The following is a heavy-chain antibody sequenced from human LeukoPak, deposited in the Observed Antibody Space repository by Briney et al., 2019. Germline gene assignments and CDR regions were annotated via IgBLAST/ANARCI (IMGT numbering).Heavy chain of an antibody. CDR3: ARSVAPSGSLYFQH. V-gene: IGHV1-2*02. CDR1: GYTFTGYY. Sequence: ASVKVSCKASGYTFTGYYMHWVRQAPGQRLEWMGWINSRNGGKNYAQRFQGRVPMPRNTSISAAYMELSRLRSDDTAVYYCARSVAPSGSLYFQHWGQGTLVTVSS. D-gene: IGHD2-15*01. J-gene: IGHJ1*01. CDR2: INSRNGGK.